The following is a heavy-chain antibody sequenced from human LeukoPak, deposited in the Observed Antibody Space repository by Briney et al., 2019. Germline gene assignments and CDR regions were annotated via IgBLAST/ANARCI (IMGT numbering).Heavy chain of an antibody. CDR3: AHSGPITILNWDYHYYMDV. J-gene: IGHJ6*03. V-gene: IGHV2-5*01. CDR2: IYWNDDK. CDR1: GFSLSTSGVG. D-gene: IGHD3-3*01. Sequence: SGPTLVNPTQTLTLTCTFSGFSLSTSGVGVGWIRQPPGKALEWLALIYWNDDKRYSPSLKSRLTITKDTSKNQVVLTMTNMDPVDTATYYCAHSGPITILNWDYHYYMDVWGKGTTATVSS.